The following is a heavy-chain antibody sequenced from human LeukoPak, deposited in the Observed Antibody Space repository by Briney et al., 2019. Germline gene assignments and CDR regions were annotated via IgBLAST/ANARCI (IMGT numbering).Heavy chain of an antibody. CDR2: INPNSGGT. J-gene: IGHJ6*02. D-gene: IGHD2-2*01. CDR3: AREGRIVVVPAAINYYYYGMDV. V-gene: IGHV1-2*02. Sequence: ASVKVSFKSSGYTFTGYYMHWVRQPPAQGREWMGGINPNSGGTNYPQKFQGRATMTRDTSISTVYMELSRLRSDDTAVYYCAREGRIVVVPAAINYYYYGMDVWGQGTTVTVSS. CDR1: GYTFTGYY.